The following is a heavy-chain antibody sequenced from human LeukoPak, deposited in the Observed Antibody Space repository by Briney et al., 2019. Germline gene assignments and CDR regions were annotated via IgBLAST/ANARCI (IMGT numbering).Heavy chain of an antibody. CDR3: ARGRQWLAP. V-gene: IGHV4-59*01. CDR2: FYYSGST. Sequence: SETLSLTCTVSGGSISSYYWSWIRQPPGKGLEWIGYFYYSGSTNYNPSLKSRVTISVDTSKNQFSLKLSSVTAADTAVYYCARGRQWLAPWGQGTLVTVSS. D-gene: IGHD6-19*01. J-gene: IGHJ5*02. CDR1: GGSISSYY.